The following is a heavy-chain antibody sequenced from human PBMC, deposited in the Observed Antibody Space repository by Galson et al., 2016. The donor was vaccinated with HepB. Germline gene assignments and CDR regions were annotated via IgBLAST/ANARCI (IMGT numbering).Heavy chain of an antibody. CDR1: GFIFGNFA. V-gene: IGHV3-23*01. CDR2: IRYSGYTP. D-gene: IGHD6-19*01. CDR3: ATGRGPYFRAVAGNN. J-gene: IGHJ4*02. Sequence: SLRLSCAASGFIFGNFAMSWVRQAPGKGLEWVSSIRYSGYTPYYADSVKGRFTISRDNSKSTLYLQMNTLRVEDTALYYCATGRGPYFRAVAGNNWGQGTLVTVSS.